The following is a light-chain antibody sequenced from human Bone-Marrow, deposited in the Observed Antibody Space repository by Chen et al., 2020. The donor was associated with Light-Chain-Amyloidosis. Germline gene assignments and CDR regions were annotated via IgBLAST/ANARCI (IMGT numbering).Light chain of an antibody. CDR1: SSYVGGYNY. Sequence: QSALTQPPSASGALGQSVTISCTGTSSYVGGYNYVSWYQQHPGKAPKLMISEVSKRPSGVPDRFSGSKSGNTSSLTVSGLQPDDEADYYCSSYGGRTNLVFGGGTKLTVL. J-gene: IGLJ2*01. CDR3: SSYGGRTNLV. V-gene: IGLV2-8*01. CDR2: EVS.